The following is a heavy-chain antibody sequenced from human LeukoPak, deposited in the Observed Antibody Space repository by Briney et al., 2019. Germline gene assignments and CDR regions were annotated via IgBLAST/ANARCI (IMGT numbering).Heavy chain of an antibody. J-gene: IGHJ3*02. V-gene: IGHV3-30*18. Sequence: QPGGSLRLSCAASGFTFSSYSMDWVRQAPGKGLEWVAVISYDGSNKYFADSVKGRFTISRDNSKNTLYLQMNSLRAEDTAVYYCAKAYCTGGSCYSRDDAFDIWGQGTMVTVSS. CDR2: ISYDGSNK. D-gene: IGHD2-15*01. CDR3: AKAYCTGGSCYSRDDAFDI. CDR1: GFTFSSYS.